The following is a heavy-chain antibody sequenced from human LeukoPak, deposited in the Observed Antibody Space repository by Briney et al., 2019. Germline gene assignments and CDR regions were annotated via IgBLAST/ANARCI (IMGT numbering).Heavy chain of an antibody. J-gene: IGHJ4*02. Sequence: GGSLRLSCAASGFTFSSYAMHWVRQAPGKGLEWVAFIRYDGSNKYYADSVKGRFTISRDNSKNTLYLQMNSLRAEDTAVYYCAKEEYYYGSGSTNYFDYWGQGTLVTVSS. CDR2: IRYDGSNK. V-gene: IGHV3-30*02. CDR1: GFTFSSYA. CDR3: AKEEYYYGSGSTNYFDY. D-gene: IGHD3-10*01.